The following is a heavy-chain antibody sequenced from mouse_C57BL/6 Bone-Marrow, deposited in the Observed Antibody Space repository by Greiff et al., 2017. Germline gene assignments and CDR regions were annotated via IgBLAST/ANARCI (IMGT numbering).Heavy chain of an antibody. Sequence: QVQLQQPGAELVKPGASVQMSCKASGYTFTSYWITWVKQRPGQGLEWIGDIYPGSGSTNYHDKFKSKATLTVDTSSSTAYMQLSSLTSEDSAVYYCARWTYSNYNYWGQGTTLTVSS. J-gene: IGHJ2*01. CDR3: ARWTYSNYNY. CDR1: GYTFTSYW. D-gene: IGHD2-5*01. CDR2: IYPGSGST. V-gene: IGHV1-55*01.